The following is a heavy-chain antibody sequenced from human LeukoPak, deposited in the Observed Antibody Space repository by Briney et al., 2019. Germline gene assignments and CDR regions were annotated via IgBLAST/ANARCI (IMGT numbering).Heavy chain of an antibody. J-gene: IGHJ4*02. Sequence: SETLSLTCTVSGGSVSSGSYYWSWIRQPPGKGLEWIGYIYYSGSTNYNPSLKSRVTISVDTSKNQFSLKLSSVTAADTAVYYCARDFAAAGPTDYWGQGTLVTVSS. V-gene: IGHV4-61*01. D-gene: IGHD6-13*01. CDR3: ARDFAAAGPTDY. CDR2: IYYSGST. CDR1: GGSVSSGSYY.